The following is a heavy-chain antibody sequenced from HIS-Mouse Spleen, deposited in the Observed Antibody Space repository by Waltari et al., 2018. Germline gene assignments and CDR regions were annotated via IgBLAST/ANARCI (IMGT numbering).Heavy chain of an antibody. D-gene: IGHD6-6*01. V-gene: IGHV3-53*01. Sequence: EVQLVESGGGLIQPGGSLRLSCAASGFTVSSNYMSWVRQAPGKGLGWVSVIYVWGSTYYADSVKGRFTISRDNSKNTLYLQMNSLRAEDTAVYYCARDTVIAARSYGMDVWGQGTTVTVSS. CDR3: ARDTVIAARSYGMDV. J-gene: IGHJ6*02. CDR2: IYVWGST. CDR1: GFTVSSNY.